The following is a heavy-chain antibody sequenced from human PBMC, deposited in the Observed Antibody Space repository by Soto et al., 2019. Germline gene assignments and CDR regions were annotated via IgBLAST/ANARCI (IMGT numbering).Heavy chain of an antibody. CDR3: ARGQGGPGYDSSGYQNPGYYYYGMDV. V-gene: IGHV4-61*08. D-gene: IGHD3-22*01. Sequence: PSETLSLTCTVSGVSISSVSISVNYWSWIRQSPGKGLEWIGSVHYSGSTSYHPSLKSRVTISVDTSKNQFSLKLSSVTAADTAVYYCARGQGGPGYDSSGYQNPGYYYYGMDVWGQGTTVTVSS. CDR2: VHYSGST. J-gene: IGHJ6*02. CDR1: GVSISSVSISVNY.